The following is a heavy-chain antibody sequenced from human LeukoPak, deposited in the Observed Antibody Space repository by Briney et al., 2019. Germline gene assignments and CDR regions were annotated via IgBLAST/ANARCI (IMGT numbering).Heavy chain of an antibody. D-gene: IGHD6-19*01. Sequence: GGSLRLSCAASGFTFGTSAMTWVPQAPGKGLEWVSSISGSGNVIYDSDSVKGRFSISRDNPKGTLYLQMNSLRAEDTATYFCAKARYNNGWDYFDYWGLGTLVTVSS. V-gene: IGHV3-23*01. J-gene: IGHJ4*02. CDR2: ISGSGNVI. CDR3: AKARYNNGWDYFDY. CDR1: GFTFGTSA.